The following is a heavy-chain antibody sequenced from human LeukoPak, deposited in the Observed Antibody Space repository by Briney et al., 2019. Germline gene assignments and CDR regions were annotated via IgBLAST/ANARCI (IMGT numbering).Heavy chain of an antibody. CDR2: ISGSGDST. J-gene: IGHJ4*02. V-gene: IGHV3-23*01. CDR3: AKTAMIKVIATSYPKGLNY. Sequence: PGGSLRLSCAASGFRFSYNAMNWVRQAPGKGLEWVSGISGSGDSTYYEDPVRGRFTISRDNSKETVYLQMTSLRADDTAVYYCAKTAMIKVIATSYPKGLNYWGQGALVTVSS. D-gene: IGHD2-21*01. CDR1: GFRFSYNA.